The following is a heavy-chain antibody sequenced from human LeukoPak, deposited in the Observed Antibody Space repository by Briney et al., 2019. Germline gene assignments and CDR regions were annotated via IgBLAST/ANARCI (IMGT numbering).Heavy chain of an antibody. J-gene: IGHJ4*02. Sequence: PGGSLRLSCVVSGSKFSDYNMNWVRQAPGKGLEWVSSISSSSSYIYYADSVKGRFTISRDNAKNSLYLQMNSLRAEDTAVYYCARVGYYYDSSGYYHAEYYFDYWGQGTLVTVSS. CDR1: GSKFSDYN. D-gene: IGHD3-22*01. CDR3: ARVGYYYDSSGYYHAEYYFDY. V-gene: IGHV3-21*01. CDR2: ISSSSSYI.